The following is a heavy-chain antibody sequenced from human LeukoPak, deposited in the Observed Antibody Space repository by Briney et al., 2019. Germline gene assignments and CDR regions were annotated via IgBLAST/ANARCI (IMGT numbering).Heavy chain of an antibody. CDR1: GYTFTSYD. CDR3: ARGGAYSGSSDLGD. V-gene: IGHV1-8*01. Sequence: AAVKVSCKASGYTFTSYDINWVRQATGQGLEWMGWMNPNSGNTGYAQKFQGRVTMNRNTSISTAYMELSSLRSEDTAVYYCARGGAYSGSSDLGDWGQGTLVTVSS. CDR2: MNPNSGNT. J-gene: IGHJ4*02. D-gene: IGHD1-26*01.